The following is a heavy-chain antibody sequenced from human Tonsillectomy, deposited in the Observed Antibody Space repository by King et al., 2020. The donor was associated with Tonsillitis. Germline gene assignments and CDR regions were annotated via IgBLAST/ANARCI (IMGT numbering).Heavy chain of an antibody. J-gene: IGHJ5*02. CDR3: ARSKAGYCSGTGCAWLDP. CDR2: VYHDGNT. Sequence: HVQLQESGPGLVKPWGTLSLTCAVSGASIDNTNWWSWVRQSPGKGLEWIGEVYHDGNTNYNPSLRSRGTMSVDKSKNNFSLNLRSVTAADTAVYYCARSKAGYCSGTGCAWLDPWGQGILVTVSS. V-gene: IGHV4-4*02. D-gene: IGHD2-15*01. CDR1: GASIDNTNW.